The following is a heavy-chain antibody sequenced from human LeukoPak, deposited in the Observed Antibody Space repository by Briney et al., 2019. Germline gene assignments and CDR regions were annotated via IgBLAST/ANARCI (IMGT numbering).Heavy chain of an antibody. CDR3: ARDFYYDSRDAFDI. CDR1: GFTFSSYS. CDR2: ISYDGSNK. Sequence: QPGGSLRLSCAASGFTFSSYSMNWVRQAPGKGLEWVAVISYDGSNKYYADSVKGRFTISRDNSKNTLYLQMNSLRAEDTAVYYCARDFYYDSRDAFDIWGQGTMVTVSS. D-gene: IGHD3-22*01. V-gene: IGHV3-30*03. J-gene: IGHJ3*02.